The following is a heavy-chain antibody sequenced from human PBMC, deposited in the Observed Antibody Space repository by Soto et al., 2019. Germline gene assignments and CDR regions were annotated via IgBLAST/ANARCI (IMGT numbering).Heavy chain of an antibody. CDR2: INHSGST. Sequence: PSETLSLTCAVYGGSFSGYYWSWIRQPPGKGLEWIGEINHSGSTNYNPSLKSRVTISVDTSKNQFSLKLSSVTAADTAVYYCARVGNILQEHYFDYWGQGTLVTVSS. CDR3: ARVGNILQEHYFDY. D-gene: IGHD4-4*01. V-gene: IGHV4-34*01. CDR1: GGSFSGYY. J-gene: IGHJ4*02.